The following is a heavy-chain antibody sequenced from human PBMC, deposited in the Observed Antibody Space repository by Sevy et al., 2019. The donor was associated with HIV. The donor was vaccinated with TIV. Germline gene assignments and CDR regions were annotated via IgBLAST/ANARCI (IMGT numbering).Heavy chain of an antibody. CDR3: ARGVTMVRGVRQSPRTTDAFDI. CDR1: GYTFTSYG. D-gene: IGHD3-10*01. V-gene: IGHV1-18*04. CDR2: ISAYNGNT. J-gene: IGHJ3*02. Sequence: ASVKVSCKASGYTFTSYGISCVRQAPGQGLEWMGWISAYNGNTNYAQKLQGRVTMTTDTSTSTAYMELRSLRSDDTAVYYCARGVTMVRGVRQSPRTTDAFDIWGQGTMVTVSS.